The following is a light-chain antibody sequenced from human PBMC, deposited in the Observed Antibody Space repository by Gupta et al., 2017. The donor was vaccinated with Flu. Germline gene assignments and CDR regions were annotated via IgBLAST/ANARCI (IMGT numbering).Light chain of an antibody. J-gene: IGLJ3*02. V-gene: IGLV1-40*01. CDR3: QSYDNSLTAWV. CDR2: ANK. Sequence: QSVLTQPPSVSGAPGQRVTISCTGSSSNIGAGFDVHWYKQLPGTAPKLLIYANKIRPSGVPDRFSGSKSDTSASLAITGLQAEDEADYYCQSYDNSLTAWVFGGGTKLTVL. CDR1: SSNIGAGFD.